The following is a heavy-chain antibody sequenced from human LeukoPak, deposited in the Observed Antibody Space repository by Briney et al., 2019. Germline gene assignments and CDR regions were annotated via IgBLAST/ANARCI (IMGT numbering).Heavy chain of an antibody. J-gene: IGHJ4*02. V-gene: IGHV4-38-2*01. CDR3: ASLWFGEPSSFDY. CDR2: IYHSGST. Sequence: KPSETLSLTCAVSGYSISSGYYWGWIRQPPGKGLEWIGSIYHSGSTYYNPSLKSRVTISVDTSKNQFSLKLSSVTAADTAVYYCASLWFGEPSSFDYWGQGTLVTVSS. CDR1: GYSISSGYY. D-gene: IGHD3-10*01.